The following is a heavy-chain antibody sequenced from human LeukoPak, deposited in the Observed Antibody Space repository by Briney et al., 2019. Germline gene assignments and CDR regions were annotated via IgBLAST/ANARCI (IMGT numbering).Heavy chain of an antibody. CDR1: GYSISSGYY. CDR2: IYHSGST. V-gene: IGHV4-38-2*02. J-gene: IGHJ6*03. CDR3: ARARPGGSYYYYYYMDV. D-gene: IGHD1-26*01. Sequence: PSETLSLTCTVSGYSISSGYYWGWIRQPPGKGLEWIGSIYHSGSTYYNPSLKSRVTISVDTSKNQFSLKLSSVTAADTAVYYCARARPGGSYYYYYYMDVWGKGTTVTVSS.